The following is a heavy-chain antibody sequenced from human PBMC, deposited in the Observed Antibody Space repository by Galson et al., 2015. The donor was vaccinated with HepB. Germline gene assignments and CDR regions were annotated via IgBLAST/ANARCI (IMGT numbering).Heavy chain of an antibody. CDR2: ISGSGGST. V-gene: IGHV3-23*01. CDR1: GFTFSSHA. Sequence: SLRLSCAASGFTFSSHAMSWVRQAPGKGLEWVSAISGSGGSTYYADSVKGRFTISRDNSKNTLYLQMNSLRAEDTAVYYCAKDLVPNGDGIYYYMDVWGKGTTVTVSS. D-gene: IGHD4-17*01. CDR3: AKDLVPNGDGIYYYMDV. J-gene: IGHJ6*03.